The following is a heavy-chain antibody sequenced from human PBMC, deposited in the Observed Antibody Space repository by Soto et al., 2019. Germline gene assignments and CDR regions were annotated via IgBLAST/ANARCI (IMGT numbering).Heavy chain of an antibody. CDR1: GYTFTSYD. Sequence: QVQQVQSGAEVKKPGASVKVSCKASGYTFTSYDMNWVRQATGQGLEWMGWMNPNSGNTGYAQKCQGRVTMTRNTSISTAYMELSSLRSEDTAVYYCARGRGSNYSYYYGMDVWGQGTTVTVSS. J-gene: IGHJ6*02. CDR3: ARGRGSNYSYYYGMDV. V-gene: IGHV1-8*01. D-gene: IGHD4-4*01. CDR2: MNPNSGNT.